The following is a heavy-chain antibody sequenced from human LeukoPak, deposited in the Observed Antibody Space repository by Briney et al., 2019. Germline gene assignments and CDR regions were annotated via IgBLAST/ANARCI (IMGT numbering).Heavy chain of an antibody. CDR2: INQDGSEK. Sequence: GGSLRLSCAASGFSLSIYWMTWVRQAPGKGLEWVAYINQDGSEKYYVDSVKGRFTISRDNAKNSLYLQMNSLRAEDTAVYYYARRRALAFDIWGQGTMATVSS. CDR1: GFSLSIYW. D-gene: IGHD3-10*01. J-gene: IGHJ3*02. V-gene: IGHV3-7*01. CDR3: ARRRALAFDI.